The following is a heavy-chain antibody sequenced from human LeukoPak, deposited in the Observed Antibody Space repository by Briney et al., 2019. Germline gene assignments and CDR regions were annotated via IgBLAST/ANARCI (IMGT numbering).Heavy chain of an antibody. CDR2: IKYDGIEK. V-gene: IGHV3-7*01. Sequence: GGSLRLSCAASGFTFSTYWMAWVRQAPGKGLEWVANIKYDGIEKYYVDSVKGRFTISRDNAKNSLYLHMNSLRAEDTAVYYCARDVQRYDSSGYGYWGQGTLVTVSS. D-gene: IGHD3-22*01. J-gene: IGHJ4*02. CDR3: ARDVQRYDSSGYGY. CDR1: GFTFSTYW.